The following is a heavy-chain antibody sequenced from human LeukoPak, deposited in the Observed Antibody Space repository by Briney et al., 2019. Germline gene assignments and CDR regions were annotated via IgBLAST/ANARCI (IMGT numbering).Heavy chain of an antibody. CDR1: GGTFSSYA. CDR3: ARGQEPPASHIVVVTADFDY. D-gene: IGHD2-21*02. V-gene: IGHV1-69*01. CDR2: IIPIFGKT. Sequence: SVKVSCKASGGTFSSYAISWVRQAPGQGLEWMGGIIPIFGKTNYAQKFQDRVTITADESTSTAYMELSSLRSEDTAVYYCARGQEPPASHIVVVTADFDYWGQGTLVTVSS. J-gene: IGHJ4*02.